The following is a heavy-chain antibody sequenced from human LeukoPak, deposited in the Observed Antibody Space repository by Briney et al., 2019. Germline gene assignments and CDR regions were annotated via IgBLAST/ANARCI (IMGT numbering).Heavy chain of an antibody. CDR1: GGSISSYY. V-gene: IGHV4-59*01. Sequence: SETLSLTCTVSGGSISSYYWSWIRQPPGKGLEWIGYIYYSGSTNYNPSLKSRVTISVDTSENQFSLKLSSVTAADTAVYYCARHESSLRGSFDYWGQGTLVTVSS. CDR2: IYYSGST. CDR3: ARHESSLRGSFDY. J-gene: IGHJ4*02. D-gene: IGHD4-17*01.